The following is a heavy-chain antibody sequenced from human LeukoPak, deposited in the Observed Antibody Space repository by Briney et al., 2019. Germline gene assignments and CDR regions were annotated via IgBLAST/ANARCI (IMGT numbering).Heavy chain of an antibody. J-gene: IGHJ3*02. V-gene: IGHV3-30*18. CDR2: ISYDGSNK. CDR1: GFTFSSYG. CDR3: VKDLAGITIFGVGSNDAFDI. D-gene: IGHD3-3*01. Sequence: GRSLRLSCAASGFTFSSYGMHWVRQAPGKGLEWVAVISYDGSNKYYADSVKGRFTISRDNSKNTLYLQMNSLRAEDTAVYYCVKDLAGITIFGVGSNDAFDIWGQGTMVTVSS.